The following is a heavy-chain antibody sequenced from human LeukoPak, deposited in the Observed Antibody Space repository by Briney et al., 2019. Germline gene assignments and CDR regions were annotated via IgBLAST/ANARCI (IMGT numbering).Heavy chain of an antibody. CDR2: INHSGST. J-gene: IGHJ5*02. CDR1: GASINSDTYY. D-gene: IGHD5-12*01. CDR3: ARRRGYIVATSYNWFDP. V-gene: IGHV4-39*07. Sequence: SETLSLTCTVSGASINSDTYYWGWIRQPPGKGLEWIGEINHSGSTNYNPSLKSRVTISVDTSKNQFSLKLSSVTAADTAVYYCARRRGYIVATSYNWFDPWGQGTLVTVSS.